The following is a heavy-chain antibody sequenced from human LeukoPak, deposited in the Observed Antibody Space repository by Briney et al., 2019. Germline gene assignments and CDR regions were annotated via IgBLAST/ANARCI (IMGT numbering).Heavy chain of an antibody. CDR3: ARVAPYSSSSSVAFDI. CDR1: GYTFTSYY. V-gene: IGHV1-46*01. J-gene: IGHJ3*02. D-gene: IGHD6-6*01. CDR2: INPSGGST. Sequence: ASLRVSCKPSGYTFTSYYMHWVRQAPGQGLEWMGIINPSGGSTSYAQKFQGRVTMTRDMSTSTVYMELSSLRSEDTAVYYCARVAPYSSSSSVAFDIWGQGTMVTVSS.